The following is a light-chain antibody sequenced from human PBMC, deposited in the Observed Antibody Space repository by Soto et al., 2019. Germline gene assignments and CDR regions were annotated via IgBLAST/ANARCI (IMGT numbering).Light chain of an antibody. V-gene: IGKV3-20*01. Sequence: EIVLTQSPGTLSLSPGERATLSCRASQSVSSSYLAWYQQKPGQAPRLLIYGASIRASGTPGRFSGSGSWTDFTLTIRRLEPEDFAVYYCQQYGRSLFTFVHWTKVDI. J-gene: IGKJ3*01. CDR3: QQYGRSLFT. CDR1: QSVSSSY. CDR2: GAS.